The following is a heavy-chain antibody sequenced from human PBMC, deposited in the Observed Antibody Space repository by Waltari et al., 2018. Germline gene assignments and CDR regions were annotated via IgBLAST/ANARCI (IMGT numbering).Heavy chain of an antibody. CDR3: ARVGGSSHYFAY. Sequence: QVQLVQSGAEVKKPGASVKVSCKASGYTFTGYYMHWVRQAPGQGLELMGLINPNGGGTNYAQKFQGRVTMTRDTSISTASMELRRLRSDDTAVYYCARVGGSSHYFAYWGQGTLVTVSS. D-gene: IGHD6-6*01. V-gene: IGHV1-2*02. CDR2: INPNGGGT. J-gene: IGHJ4*02. CDR1: GYTFTGYY.